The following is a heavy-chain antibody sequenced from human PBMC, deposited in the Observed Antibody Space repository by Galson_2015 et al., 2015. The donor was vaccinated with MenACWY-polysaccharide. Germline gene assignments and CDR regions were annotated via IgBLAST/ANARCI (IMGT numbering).Heavy chain of an antibody. CDR2: FDPEDGET. V-gene: IGHV1-24*01. Sequence: SVKVSCKVSGYILTELSMHWVRQAPGKGLEWMGGFDPEDGETIYAQKFQGRVTMTEDTSTDTAYMELSSLRSEDTAVYYCATGAEWELRGGATYYYGMDVWGQGTTVTVSS. J-gene: IGHJ6*02. D-gene: IGHD1-26*01. CDR1: GYILTELS. CDR3: ATGAEWELRGGATYYYGMDV.